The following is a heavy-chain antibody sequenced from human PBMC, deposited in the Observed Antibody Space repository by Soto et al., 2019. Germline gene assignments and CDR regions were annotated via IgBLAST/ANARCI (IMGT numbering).Heavy chain of an antibody. D-gene: IGHD6-13*01. V-gene: IGHV4-30-4*01. CDR3: FRDVTNFAPAGHFTAAGHLDS. CDR2: RFTSGNN. CDR1: GCSVRRYDYY. J-gene: IGHJ4*02. Sequence: QVQLQESGPRLVKPAQTLALTCTVSGCSVRRYDYYWNWIRQPPGEGLERIGYRFTSGNNYYNPALKSRVTCLVDKSKNKCSLTLTSVTAADTAVDYGFRDVTNFAPAGHFTAAGHLDSWGQGVLVTVSS.